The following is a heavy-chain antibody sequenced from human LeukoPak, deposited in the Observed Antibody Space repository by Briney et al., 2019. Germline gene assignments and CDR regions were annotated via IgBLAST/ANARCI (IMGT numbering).Heavy chain of an antibody. CDR2: INHSGST. D-gene: IGHD3-10*01. Sequence: SETLSLTCAVYGGSFSGYYWSWIRQPPGKGLEWIGEINHSGSTNYNPSLKSRVTISVDTSRNQFSLKLSSVTAADTAVYYCARGSRIRVRGVSNWFDPWGQGTLVTASS. CDR1: GGSFSGYY. J-gene: IGHJ5*02. CDR3: ARGSRIRVRGVSNWFDP. V-gene: IGHV4-34*01.